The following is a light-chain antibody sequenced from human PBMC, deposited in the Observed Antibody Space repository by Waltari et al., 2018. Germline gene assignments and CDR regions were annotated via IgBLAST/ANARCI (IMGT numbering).Light chain of an antibody. CDR1: SGHSSYA. CDR3: QTWGTGV. CDR2: LNSDGSH. J-gene: IGLJ2*01. V-gene: IGLV4-69*01. Sequence: QLVLTQSPSASASLGASVKFTCTLSSGHSSYAIAWHQQQPEKGPRYLMKLNSDGSHSKGDGIPDLFSGSSSGAERYLTNSSLQSEDEADYYCQTWGTGVFGGGTKLTVL.